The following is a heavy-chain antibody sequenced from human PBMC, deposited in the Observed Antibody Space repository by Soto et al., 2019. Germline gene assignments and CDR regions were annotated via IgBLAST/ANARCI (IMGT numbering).Heavy chain of an antibody. CDR3: ARYGSGWLFDY. CDR2: IYYSGST. Sequence: PSETLSLTCTVSGGSISSYYWSWIRQPPGKGLEWIGYIYYSGSTNYNPSFKSRVTISVDTSKNQFSLKLSSVTAADTAVYYCARYGSGWLFDYWGQGTLVTVSS. D-gene: IGHD6-19*01. CDR1: GGSISSYY. V-gene: IGHV4-59*01. J-gene: IGHJ4*02.